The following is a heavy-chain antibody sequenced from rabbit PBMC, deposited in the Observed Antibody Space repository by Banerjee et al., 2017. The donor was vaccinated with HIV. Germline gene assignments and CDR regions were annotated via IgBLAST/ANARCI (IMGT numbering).Heavy chain of an antibody. Sequence: QEQLVESGGGLVKPGASLTLTCTASVFSFSSNYDMCWVRQAPGKGLEWIGCIYTGNGKTYYASWAKGRFTISKSSSTTVTLQMTSLTAADTATYFCARDAGSYDYIDVYFNLWGQGTLVTVS. J-gene: IGHJ4*01. CDR3: ARDAGSYDYIDVYFNL. CDR2: IYTGNGKT. CDR1: VFSFSSNYD. D-gene: IGHD8-1*01. V-gene: IGHV1S45*01.